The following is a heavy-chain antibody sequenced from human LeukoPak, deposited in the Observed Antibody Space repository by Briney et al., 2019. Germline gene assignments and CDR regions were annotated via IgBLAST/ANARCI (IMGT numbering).Heavy chain of an antibody. CDR2: IIPIFGTA. CDR3: AGEDY. J-gene: IGHJ4*02. V-gene: IGHV1-69*13. D-gene: IGHD3-10*01. CDR1: GYTFTSNY. Sequence: SVKVSCKASGYTFTSNYIHWVRQAPGQGLEWMGGIIPIFGTANYAQKFQGRVTITADESTSTAYMELSSLRSEDTAVYYCAGEDYWGQGTLVTVSS.